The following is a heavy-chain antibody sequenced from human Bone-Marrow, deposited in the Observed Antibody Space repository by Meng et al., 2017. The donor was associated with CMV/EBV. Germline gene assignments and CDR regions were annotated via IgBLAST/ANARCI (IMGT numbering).Heavy chain of an antibody. CDR2: ISSSSSTI. CDR3: ARRAYYDFWSGYYYYYYGMDV. Sequence: GGSLRLSCAASGFTFSSYSMNWVRQAPGKGLEWVPYISSSSSTIYYADSVKGRFTISRDNAKNSLYLQMNSLRAEDTAVYYCARRAYYDFWSGYYYYYYGMDVWGQGTTVTVSS. V-gene: IGHV3-48*04. J-gene: IGHJ6*02. D-gene: IGHD3-3*01. CDR1: GFTFSSYS.